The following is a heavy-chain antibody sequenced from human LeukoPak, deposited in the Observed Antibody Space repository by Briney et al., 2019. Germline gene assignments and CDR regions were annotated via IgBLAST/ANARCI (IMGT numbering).Heavy chain of an antibody. CDR1: GGSISSSSYY. D-gene: IGHD1-14*01. CDR2: IYYSGST. Sequence: PSETLSLTCTVSGGSISSSSYYWARIRQPPGKGLEWIGSIYYSGSTYYNPSLKSRVTISVDTSRNQFSLKLSSVTAADTAIYYCARAREPLIYTYYFEYWGQGTLVTVSS. CDR3: ARAREPLIYTYYFEY. V-gene: IGHV4-39*07. J-gene: IGHJ4*02.